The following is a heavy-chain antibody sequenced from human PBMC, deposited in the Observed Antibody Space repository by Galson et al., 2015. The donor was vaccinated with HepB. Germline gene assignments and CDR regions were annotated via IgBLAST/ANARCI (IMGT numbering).Heavy chain of an antibody. D-gene: IGHD6-19*01. V-gene: IGHV5-51*01. CDR1: GSSFTSYW. Sequence: QSGAEVKKPGESLKISCKGSGSSFTSYWIAWARQTPGKGLEWMGIVYPSDSDTRYSPSFQGQVTISADKSITTAYLQWSSLKASDTAIYYCARRYSSGFRDAFDIWGQGTVVTVSS. CDR2: VYPSDSDT. CDR3: ARRYSSGFRDAFDI. J-gene: IGHJ3*02.